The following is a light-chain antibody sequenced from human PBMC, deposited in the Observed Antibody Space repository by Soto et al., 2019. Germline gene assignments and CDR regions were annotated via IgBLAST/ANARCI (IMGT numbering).Light chain of an antibody. J-gene: IGKJ3*01. V-gene: IGKV3-20*01. CDR1: QRVSSTH. CDR3: QQYGGSPLFT. Sequence: ENVLTQSPGTLSLSPGERATLSCRASQRVSSTHLAWYQQKPGQAPRLLIYGTSVRATGIPDRFRGSGSGTDFTLTISRLEPEDFAVYYCQQYGGSPLFTFGPGTKVEI. CDR2: GTS.